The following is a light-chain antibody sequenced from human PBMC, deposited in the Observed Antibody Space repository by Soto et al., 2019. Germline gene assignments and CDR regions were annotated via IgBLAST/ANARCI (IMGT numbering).Light chain of an antibody. CDR2: DNN. J-gene: IGLJ2*01. CDR1: SSNIGNNY. CDR3: ATWDSSLNVVL. Sequence: QSALTQPPSVSAAPGQTVTISCSGSSSNIGNNYVSWYQQLPGTAPKLLIYDNNERPSGIPDRFSGSKSGTSATLGIAGLQTGDEADYYCATWDSSLNVVLFGGGTKLTVL. V-gene: IGLV1-51*01.